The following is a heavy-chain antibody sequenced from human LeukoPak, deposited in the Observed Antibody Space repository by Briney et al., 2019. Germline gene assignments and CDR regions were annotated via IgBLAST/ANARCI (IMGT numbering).Heavy chain of an antibody. V-gene: IGHV4-59*08. CDR1: GGSISRDY. D-gene: IGHD3-10*01. CDR2: MHYSGNS. J-gene: IGHJ4*02. CDR3: ARHGPADSRSYPLDY. Sequence: PWETLSFTCTVSGGSISRDYWSWIRQPPGKGVECIGYMHYSGNSAYNPSLKSRVTMSLDTSKNQFSPKLSSVTAADTAVYYCARHGPADSRSYPLDYWGQGTLVTVSS.